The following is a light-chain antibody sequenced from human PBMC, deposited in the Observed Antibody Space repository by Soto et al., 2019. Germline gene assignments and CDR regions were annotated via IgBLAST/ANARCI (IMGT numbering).Light chain of an antibody. CDR3: QQYGSSPLT. CDR1: QSVSSSY. CDR2: GAS. Sequence: DIVLTQSPGTLSLSPGERATLSCRASQSVSSSYLAWYQQKPGQAPRLLIYGASSRATGIPDRFSGSGSGTGFTLTISRLEPEDFAVYYCQQYGSSPLTFGGGTKVDIK. J-gene: IGKJ4*01. V-gene: IGKV3-20*01.